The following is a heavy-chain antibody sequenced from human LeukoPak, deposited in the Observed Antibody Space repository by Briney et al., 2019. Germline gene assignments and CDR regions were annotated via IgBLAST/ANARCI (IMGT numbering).Heavy chain of an antibody. J-gene: IGHJ4*02. Sequence: SETLSLTCAVYGGSFSGYYWSWIRQPPGKGLEWIGEINHSGSTNYNPSLKSRVTISVDTSKNQFSLKLSSVTAADTAVYYCARQQVDTAMVIDYWGQGTLVTVSS. CDR3: ARQQVDTAMVIDY. CDR2: INHSGST. CDR1: GGSFSGYY. D-gene: IGHD5-18*01. V-gene: IGHV4-34*01.